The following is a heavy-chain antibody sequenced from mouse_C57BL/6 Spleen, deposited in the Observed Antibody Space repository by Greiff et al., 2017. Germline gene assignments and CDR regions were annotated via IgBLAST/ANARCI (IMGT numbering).Heavy chain of an antibody. Sequence: VQLQQSGPELVKPGASVKISCKASGYTFTDYYMNWVKQSHGKSLEWIGDINPNNGGTSYNQKFKGKATLTVDKSSSTAYMELRSLTSEDSAVYYCARLWDYAMDYWGQGTSVTVSS. CDR3: ARLWDYAMDY. D-gene: IGHD1-1*02. CDR2: INPNNGGT. J-gene: IGHJ4*01. V-gene: IGHV1-26*01. CDR1: GYTFTDYY.